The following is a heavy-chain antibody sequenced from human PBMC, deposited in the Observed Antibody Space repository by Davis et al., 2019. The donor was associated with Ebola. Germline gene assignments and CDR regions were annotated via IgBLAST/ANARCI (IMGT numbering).Heavy chain of an antibody. CDR2: IYAGDSDT. Sequence: PGGSLRLSCEGSGYPFPNYWIAWMRQSPGRGLEWMGSIYAGDSDTTYSPSFAGQVSISADRATSTASMWFFSLRPSDTATYYCARRGGSYIRQGFWFDSWGQGTRVTVS. CDR3: ARRGGSYIRQGFWFDS. V-gene: IGHV5-51*01. J-gene: IGHJ5*01. D-gene: IGHD1-26*01. CDR1: GYPFPNYW.